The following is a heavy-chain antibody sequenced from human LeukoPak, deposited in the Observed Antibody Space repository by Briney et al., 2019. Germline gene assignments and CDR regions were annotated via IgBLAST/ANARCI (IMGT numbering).Heavy chain of an antibody. CDR3: ASPLVVITMIDAFDI. Sequence: SETLSLTCAVSGASISSSNWWTWIRQPPGQGLEWVGDIYPSGSTSYNPSLNSRVTISIDKSKNQFSLNLNSVTAADTAVYYCASPLVVITMIDAFDIWGQGTMVTVSS. D-gene: IGHD3-22*01. CDR2: IYPSGST. CDR1: GASISSSNW. V-gene: IGHV4-4*02. J-gene: IGHJ3*02.